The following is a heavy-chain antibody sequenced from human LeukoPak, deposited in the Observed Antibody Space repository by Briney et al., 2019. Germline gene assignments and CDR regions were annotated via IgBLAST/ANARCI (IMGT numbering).Heavy chain of an antibody. Sequence: SETLSLTCAVYGGSFSGYYWSWIRQPPGKGLEWIGEINHSGSTNYNPSLKSRVTISVDTSKNQFSLKLSSVTAADTAVYYGARKIVGATRPLDYWGQGTLVTVSS. J-gene: IGHJ4*02. D-gene: IGHD1-26*01. CDR1: GGSFSGYY. V-gene: IGHV4-34*01. CDR3: ARKIVGATRPLDY. CDR2: INHSGST.